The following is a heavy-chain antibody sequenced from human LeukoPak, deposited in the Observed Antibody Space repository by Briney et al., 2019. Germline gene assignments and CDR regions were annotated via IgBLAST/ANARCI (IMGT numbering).Heavy chain of an antibody. D-gene: IGHD2-2*01. CDR3: AKDQVRVRRVVPADTNWFDP. V-gene: IGHV3-23*01. J-gene: IGHJ5*02. CDR2: ISGSGGST. CDR1: GFTFSSYG. Sequence: PGGSLRLSCAASGFTFSSYGMSWVRQAPGKGLEWVSAISGSGGSTYYADSVKGRFTISRDNSKNTLYLQMNSLRAEDTAVYYCAKDQVRVRRVVPADTNWFDPWGQGTLVTVSS.